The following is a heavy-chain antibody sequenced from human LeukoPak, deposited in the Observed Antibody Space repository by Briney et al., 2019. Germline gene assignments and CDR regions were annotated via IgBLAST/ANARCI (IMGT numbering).Heavy chain of an antibody. CDR3: ARRPSDWYSPIDY. CDR2: INHSGST. J-gene: IGHJ4*02. D-gene: IGHD6-19*01. CDR1: GGSISSSSYY. V-gene: IGHV4-39*07. Sequence: SETLSLTCTVSGGSISSSSYYWGWIRQSPGKGLEWIGEINHSGSTNYNPSLKSRVTISVDTSKNQFSLKLNSVTAADTAVYYCARRPSDWYSPIDYWGPGTLVTVS.